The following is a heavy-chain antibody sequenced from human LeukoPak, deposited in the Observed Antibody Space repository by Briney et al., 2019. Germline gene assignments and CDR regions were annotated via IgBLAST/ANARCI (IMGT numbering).Heavy chain of an antibody. Sequence: GGSLRLSCAASGFTFSNYAMSWVRQAPGKGLEWVSVISGSGGSTYYADSVKGRFTISRDNSKNTLYLQMSSLRAEDTAVYSCARVGVPQYAFDIWGQGTWVTVSS. J-gene: IGHJ3*02. V-gene: IGHV3-23*01. D-gene: IGHD2-2*01. CDR3: ARVGVPQYAFDI. CDR1: GFTFSNYA. CDR2: ISGSGGST.